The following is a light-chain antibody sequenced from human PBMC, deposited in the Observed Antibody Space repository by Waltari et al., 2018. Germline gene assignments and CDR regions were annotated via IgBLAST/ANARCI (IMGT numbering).Light chain of an antibody. Sequence: DIAVTQSPDSLAVSLGARATINCKSSQSVLYSPNNKNYLAWYQQKPGQPPKLLISWESTREAGVPDRFSGSGYGTDFTLTITSLQAEDVAVYYCQQYYSTPRTFGQGTKVEIK. CDR1: QSVLYSPNNKNY. CDR3: QQYYSTPRT. J-gene: IGKJ1*01. CDR2: WES. V-gene: IGKV4-1*01.